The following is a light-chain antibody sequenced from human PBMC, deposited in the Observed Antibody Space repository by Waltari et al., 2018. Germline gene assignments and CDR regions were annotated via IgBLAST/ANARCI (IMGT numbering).Light chain of an antibody. CDR2: GPS. Sequence: EIVMTQSPATLSVSPGERATLSCRASQSVSSNLAWYQQKPGQAPRLLIDGPSTRAAGIPARFSGSGSGTEFTLTISSLQSEDLALYFCQQYNNWPRTFGQGTKVEI. V-gene: IGKV3-15*01. CDR3: QQYNNWPRT. CDR1: QSVSSN. J-gene: IGKJ2*02.